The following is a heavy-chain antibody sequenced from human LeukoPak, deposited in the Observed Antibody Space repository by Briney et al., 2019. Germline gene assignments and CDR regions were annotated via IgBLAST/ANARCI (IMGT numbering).Heavy chain of an antibody. V-gene: IGHV3-15*01. CDR1: GGTFTNAW. Sequence: GGSLRLSCAASGGTFTNAWMYWVRQAPGKGLEWVGRFKSTTDGGTTDYAAPVKGRFTISRDDSKNTLYLQMNSLKTEDTAVYYCTTQGSGYYYFDCWGQGTLVTVSS. CDR3: TTQGSGYYYFDC. D-gene: IGHD3-22*01. J-gene: IGHJ4*02. CDR2: FKSTTDGGTT.